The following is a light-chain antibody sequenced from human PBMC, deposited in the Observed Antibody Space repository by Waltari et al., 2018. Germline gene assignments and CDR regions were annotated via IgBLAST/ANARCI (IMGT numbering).Light chain of an antibody. J-gene: IGLJ2*01. CDR2: SNK. Sequence: QSVLAQPPSASGTPGQRITISCSGSNSNIGSNTVNWYQQFPGTAPRLLIYSNKQRPSGVPDRFSASKSGSSAALAIYGLHSEDDAASSCSTCADRLPGVLFGGLTKVTVL. CDR1: NSNIGSNT. V-gene: IGLV1-44*01. CDR3: STCADRLPGVL.